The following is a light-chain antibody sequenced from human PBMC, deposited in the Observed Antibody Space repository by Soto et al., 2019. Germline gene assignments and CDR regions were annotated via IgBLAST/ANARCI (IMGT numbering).Light chain of an antibody. CDR3: CSYAGSSTFGNYV. CDR2: EGS. V-gene: IGLV2-23*03. J-gene: IGLJ1*01. Sequence: QSALTQPASVSGSPGQSITISCIGTSSDVGSYNLVSWYQQHPGKAPKLMIYEGSKRPSGVSNRFSGSKSGNTASLTISGLQAEDEADYYCCSYAGSSTFGNYVFGTGTKVTVL. CDR1: SSDVGSYNL.